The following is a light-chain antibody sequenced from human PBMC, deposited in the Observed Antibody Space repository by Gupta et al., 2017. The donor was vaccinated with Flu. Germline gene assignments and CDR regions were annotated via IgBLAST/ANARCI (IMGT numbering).Light chain of an antibody. CDR3: QVWDRTTSHYV. V-gene: IGLV3-21*02. CDR1: DIGIKD. CDR2: DDR. J-gene: IGLJ1*01. Sequence: SYVLTQPPSRSVAPGQTARIPCGGNDIGIKDVHWYQQKPGQAPVLVIYDDRDRPSGITERLSGSSSGNEATLTITRVEVGDEADYYCQVWDRTTSHYVFGPGTKVTVV.